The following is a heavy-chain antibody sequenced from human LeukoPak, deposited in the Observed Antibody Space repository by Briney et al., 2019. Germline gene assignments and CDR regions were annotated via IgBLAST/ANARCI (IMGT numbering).Heavy chain of an antibody. J-gene: IGHJ6*03. Sequence: SETLSLTCAVYGGSFSGYYWSWIRQPPGKGPEWIGEINHSGSTNYNPSLKSRVIISVDTSKNQFSLKLSSVTAADTAVYYCASIRGVIIGIYYMDVWGKGTTVTVSS. D-gene: IGHD3-10*01. CDR1: GGSFSGYY. CDR2: INHSGST. CDR3: ASIRGVIIGIYYMDV. V-gene: IGHV4-34*01.